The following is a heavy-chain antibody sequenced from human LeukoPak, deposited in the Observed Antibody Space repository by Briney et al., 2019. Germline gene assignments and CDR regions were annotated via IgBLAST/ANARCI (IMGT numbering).Heavy chain of an antibody. D-gene: IGHD6-6*01. V-gene: IGHV1-69*13. CDR3: ALIAARPGYYYYYYMDV. CDR2: IIPIFGTA. CDR1: GGTFSSYA. J-gene: IGHJ6*03. Sequence: SVKVSCKASGGTFSSYAISWVRQAPGQGLEWMGGIIPIFGTANYAQKFQGRVTITADESTSTAYMELSSLRSEDTAVYYCALIAARPGYYYYYYMDVWGKGTTVTVSS.